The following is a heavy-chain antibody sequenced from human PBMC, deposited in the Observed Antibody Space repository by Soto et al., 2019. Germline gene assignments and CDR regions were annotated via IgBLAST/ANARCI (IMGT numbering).Heavy chain of an antibody. Sequence: GGSLRLSCAASGFIFSNYAMTWVRQAPGKGLEWVSGVSFSGETTYYVDAVKGRFTIPRDNSKNTLHLQMNSLRAEDTAVYYCARDPATVTSYFDYWGQGALVTVSS. CDR1: GFIFSNYA. J-gene: IGHJ4*02. D-gene: IGHD4-17*01. CDR2: VSFSGETT. V-gene: IGHV3-23*01. CDR3: ARDPATVTSYFDY.